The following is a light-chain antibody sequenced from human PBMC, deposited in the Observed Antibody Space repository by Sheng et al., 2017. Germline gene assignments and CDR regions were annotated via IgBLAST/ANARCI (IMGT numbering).Light chain of an antibody. J-gene: IGKJ1*01. V-gene: IGKV3-20*01. Sequence: EIVLTQSPVTLSLSPGERATLSCRTSQIVRSNYLAWYQQTPGQAPKLLIYGASRRATGIPDRFSGSGSGTDFTLTISRLEPEDFAVYYCQQYSQSPRTFGRGDRRWKLN. CDR1: QIVRSNY. CDR2: GAS. CDR3: QQYSQSPRT.